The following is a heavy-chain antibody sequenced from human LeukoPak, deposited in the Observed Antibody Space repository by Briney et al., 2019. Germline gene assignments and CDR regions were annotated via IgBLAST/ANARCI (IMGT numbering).Heavy chain of an antibody. CDR3: ARIRGTYHDAFDI. D-gene: IGHD1-1*01. V-gene: IGHV5-51*01. J-gene: IGHJ3*02. Sequence: GESLKISCKGSGYSFTNYWIGWVRQMPGKGLEWMGIIYPGDSDTRYSPSFQGQVTISADKSISTAYLQWSSLKASDTAMYYCARIRGTYHDAFDIWGQGTMVTVSS. CDR1: GYSFTNYW. CDR2: IYPGDSDT.